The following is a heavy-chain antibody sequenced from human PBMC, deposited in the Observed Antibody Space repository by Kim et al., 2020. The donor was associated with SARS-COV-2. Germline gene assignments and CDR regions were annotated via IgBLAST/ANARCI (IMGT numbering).Heavy chain of an antibody. D-gene: IGHD3-10*01. CDR1: GFTFSSYA. CDR2: IYSGGSST. CDR3: AKDRGETYYYGSGSLYN. V-gene: IGHV3-23*03. J-gene: IGHJ1*01. Sequence: GGSLRLSCAASGFTFSSYAMSWVRQAPGKGLEWVSVIYSGGSSTYYADSVKGRFTISRDNSKNTLYLQMNSLRAEDTAVYYCAKDRGETYYYGSGSLYNLGQGTLVTVSS.